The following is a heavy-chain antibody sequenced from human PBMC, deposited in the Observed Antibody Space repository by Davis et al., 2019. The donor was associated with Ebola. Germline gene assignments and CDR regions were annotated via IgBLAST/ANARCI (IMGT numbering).Heavy chain of an antibody. V-gene: IGHV3-7*03. D-gene: IGHD1-26*01. CDR2: IKQDGSDK. CDR3: ARDSGMHSIDY. CDR1: GFTFSSFW. J-gene: IGHJ4*02. Sequence: PGGSLRLSCAASGFTFSSFWMSWVRQAPGKGLEWVANIKQDGSDKYYVDSVRGRFTTSRDNAKNSLYLQMNSLRAEDTALYYCARDSGMHSIDYWGQGTLVTVSS.